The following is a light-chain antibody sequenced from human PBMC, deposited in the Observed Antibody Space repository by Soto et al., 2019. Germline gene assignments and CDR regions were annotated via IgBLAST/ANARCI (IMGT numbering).Light chain of an antibody. J-gene: IGKJ2*01. CDR1: QSVNSNY. CDR3: QQYGTSPHT. Sequence: EIVLTQSPGTLSLSPGERATLSCRASQSVNSNYLAWYQHKPGQVPRPLIYGASIRAAGVPDRLSGSGSGTDFTLTISTLESEDYAGYYCQQYGTSPHTFGQGTKLEIK. CDR2: GAS. V-gene: IGKV3-20*01.